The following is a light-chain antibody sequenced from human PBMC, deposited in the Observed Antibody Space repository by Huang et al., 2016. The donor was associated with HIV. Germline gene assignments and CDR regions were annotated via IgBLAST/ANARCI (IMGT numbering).Light chain of an antibody. CDR2: AAS. Sequence: AIQMTQSPSSLPASTGDRVTITCRASQAISDYLAWFQQKPGKAPKLLIYAASTLQSGVPSRFSGSGSGTDFTFTISRLQSEDFATYYCQQYYTYPLTFGQGTRLETK. J-gene: IGKJ5*01. CDR1: QAISDY. V-gene: IGKV1-8*01. CDR3: QQYYTYPLT.